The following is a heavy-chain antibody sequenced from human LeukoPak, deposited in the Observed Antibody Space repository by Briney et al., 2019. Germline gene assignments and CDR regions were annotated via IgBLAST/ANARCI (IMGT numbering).Heavy chain of an antibody. CDR1: GFTVSSNY. CDR2: IYSGRST. V-gene: IGHV3-53*01. D-gene: IGHD1-26*01. Sequence: GGSLRLSCAASGFTVSSNYMSWVRQAPGKGLEWVSVIYSGRSTYYADSVKGRFTISRDNSKNTLYLQMNSLRAEDTAVYYCATEKFMGATAYDAFDIWGQGTMVTVSS. CDR3: ATEKFMGATAYDAFDI. J-gene: IGHJ3*02.